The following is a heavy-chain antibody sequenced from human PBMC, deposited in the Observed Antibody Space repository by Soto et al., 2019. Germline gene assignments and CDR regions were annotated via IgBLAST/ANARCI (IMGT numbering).Heavy chain of an antibody. D-gene: IGHD4-17*01. V-gene: IGHV4-31*03. CDR3: ARYLEYGVRLAVGAFDI. Sequence: PSETLSLTCTVSGGSISSGGYYWSWIRQHPGKGLEWIGYIYYSGSTYYNPSLKSRVTISVDTSKNQFSLKLSSVTAADTAVYYCARYLEYGVRLAVGAFDIWGQGTMVTVSS. CDR2: IYYSGST. J-gene: IGHJ3*02. CDR1: GGSISSGGYY.